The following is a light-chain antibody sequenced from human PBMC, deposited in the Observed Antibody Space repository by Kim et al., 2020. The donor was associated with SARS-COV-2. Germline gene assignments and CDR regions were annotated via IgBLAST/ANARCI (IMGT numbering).Light chain of an antibody. Sequence: EIVLTQSPGTLSLSPGERATLSCRASQTFISNYLAWYQQKPGQAPRLLIYGASSRATGIPDRFSGSGSGTDFTLTISSLEPEDFAVYNCQQYGSSPLTFGGGTKVDIK. J-gene: IGKJ4*01. CDR2: GAS. CDR3: QQYGSSPLT. V-gene: IGKV3-20*01. CDR1: QTFISNY.